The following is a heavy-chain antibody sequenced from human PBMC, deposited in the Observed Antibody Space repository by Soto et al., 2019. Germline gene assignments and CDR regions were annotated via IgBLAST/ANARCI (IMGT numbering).Heavy chain of an antibody. D-gene: IGHD1-26*01. Sequence: SETLSLTCAVSGGSISSSNWWSWVRQAPGKGLEWIGEIYHSGSTNYNPSLKSRVTISVDKSKNQFSLKLSSVTAADTAVYYCAIVSGSYYYGMDVWGQRTTVTISS. J-gene: IGHJ6*02. V-gene: IGHV4-4*02. CDR3: AIVSGSYYYGMDV. CDR1: GGSISSSNW. CDR2: IYHSGST.